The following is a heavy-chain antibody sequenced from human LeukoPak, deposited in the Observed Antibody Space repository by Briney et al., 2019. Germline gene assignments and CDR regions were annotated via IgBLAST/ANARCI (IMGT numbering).Heavy chain of an antibody. CDR3: AKSRGSGSYSYYFDY. CDR2: ISWNSGSI. Sequence: GGSLRLSCAASGFTFSSYSMNWVRQAPGKGLEWVSGISWNSGSIGYADSVKGRFTISRDNAKNSLYLQMNSLRAEDTALYYCAKSRGSGSYSYYFDYWGQGTLVTVSS. D-gene: IGHD3-10*01. CDR1: GFTFSSYS. V-gene: IGHV3-9*01. J-gene: IGHJ4*02.